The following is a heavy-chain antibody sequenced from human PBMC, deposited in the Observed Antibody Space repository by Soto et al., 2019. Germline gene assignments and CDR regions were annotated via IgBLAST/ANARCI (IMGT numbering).Heavy chain of an antibody. J-gene: IGHJ6*02. CDR3: ARDPEYSSSFQYGMDV. D-gene: IGHD6-6*01. Sequence: GGSLRLSCAASGFTFSSFAMHWVRQAPGKGVEWVAVISNDGSNKFYADSVKGRFTISRDNSKNTLHLQMNSLRAEDTAVYYCARDPEYSSSFQYGMDVWGQGTTVTVSS. CDR1: GFTFSSFA. V-gene: IGHV3-30*03. CDR2: ISNDGSNK.